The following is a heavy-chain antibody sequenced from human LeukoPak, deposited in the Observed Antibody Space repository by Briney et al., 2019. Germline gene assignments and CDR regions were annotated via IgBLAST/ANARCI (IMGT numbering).Heavy chain of an antibody. CDR1: GFTFDDYG. Sequence: PGGSLRLSXAASGFTFDDYGMSWVSQAPGKGMEWVSGINWSGGNTGYADSVKGRFTISRDNAKKSLYLQMNSLRAEDTALYYCARSPVDEAVAGTVYYFDLWGRGTLVTVSS. J-gene: IGHJ2*01. CDR2: INWSGGNT. CDR3: ARSPVDEAVAGTVYYFDL. D-gene: IGHD6-19*01. V-gene: IGHV3-20*04.